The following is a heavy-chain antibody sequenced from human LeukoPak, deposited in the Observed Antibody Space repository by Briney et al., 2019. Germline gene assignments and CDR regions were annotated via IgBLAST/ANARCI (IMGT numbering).Heavy chain of an antibody. Sequence: PGGSLRLPCAASGFTLNSYTMSWVRQAPGKGLEWVSAISGGAGSTYYADSVKGRFTISRDSSKNTLYQQMNSLRAEDTAVYYCAKVPDSGNYHFDYWGQGTLVTVSS. CDR2: ISGGAGST. CDR3: AKVPDSGNYHFDY. J-gene: IGHJ4*02. V-gene: IGHV3-23*01. CDR1: GFTLNSYT. D-gene: IGHD1-26*01.